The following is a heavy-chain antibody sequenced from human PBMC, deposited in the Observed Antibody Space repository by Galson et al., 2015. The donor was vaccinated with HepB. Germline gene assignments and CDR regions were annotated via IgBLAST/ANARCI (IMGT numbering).Heavy chain of an antibody. CDR3: ARASGSSYYYYGMDV. Sequence: VKVSCKASGYTFTSYYMHWVRQAPGQGLEWMGIINPSGGSTSYAQKFQGRVTMTRDTSTSTVYMELSSLRSEDTAVYYCARASGSSYYYYGMDVWGRGTTVTVSS. CDR1: GYTFTSYY. CDR2: INPSGGST. V-gene: IGHV1-46*03. D-gene: IGHD1-26*01. J-gene: IGHJ6*02.